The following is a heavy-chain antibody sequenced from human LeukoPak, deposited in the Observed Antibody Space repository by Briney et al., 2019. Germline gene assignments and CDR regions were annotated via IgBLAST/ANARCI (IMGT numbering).Heavy chain of an antibody. CDR2: ITSSGTTI. J-gene: IGHJ4*02. CDR3: AKRTAVVGPYFDY. D-gene: IGHD6-13*01. CDR1: GFIFSSYE. Sequence: PGGSLRLSCAASGFIFSSYEMHWVRQAPGKGLEWVSHITSSGTTIYYADSVKGRFTISRDNSKNTLYLLMNNLRAEDTALYYCAKRTAVVGPYFDYWGQGTLVTVSS. V-gene: IGHV3-48*03.